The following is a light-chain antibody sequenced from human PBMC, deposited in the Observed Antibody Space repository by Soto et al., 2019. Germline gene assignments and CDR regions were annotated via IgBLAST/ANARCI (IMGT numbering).Light chain of an antibody. CDR1: QSVSSNH. V-gene: IGKV3-20*01. J-gene: IGKJ1*01. CDR2: GAS. CDR3: QKYGSSPPWT. Sequence: DIVLTQSPGTLSLSPGERATLSCRASQSVSSNHLAWYQQKPGQAPRLLIYGASSRATGIPDRFSGSGSGTDFTLTISRLEPEDFAVYYCQKYGSSPPWTFGQGTKVDIK.